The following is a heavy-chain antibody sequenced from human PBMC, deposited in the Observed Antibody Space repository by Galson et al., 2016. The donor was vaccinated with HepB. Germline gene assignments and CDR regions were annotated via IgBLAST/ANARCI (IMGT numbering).Heavy chain of an antibody. J-gene: IGHJ5*01. CDR2: ISSRSGFYT. Sequence: SLRLSCAASGFTFSDYYMSWIRQAPGKGLQRVSYISSRSGFYTNYADSVKGRFTISRDNAKNSLYLHMNSLRVEDTAVYFCAREPYSSSWFDYWGQGTLVTVSS. D-gene: IGHD6-13*01. CDR3: AREPYSSSWFDY. CDR1: GFTFSDYY. V-gene: IGHV3-11*06.